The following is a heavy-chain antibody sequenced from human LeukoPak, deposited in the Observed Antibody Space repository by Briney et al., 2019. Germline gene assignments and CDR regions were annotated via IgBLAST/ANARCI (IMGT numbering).Heavy chain of an antibody. CDR3: ARESTTYYYDSSGYSPLGY. CDR2: ISSSSSTI. J-gene: IGHJ4*02. V-gene: IGHV3-48*01. D-gene: IGHD3-22*01. CDR1: GFTFSSYS. Sequence: QSGGSLRLSCAASGFTFSSYSMNWVRQAPGKGLEWVSYISSSSSTIYYADSVKGRFTISRDNAKNSLYLQMNSLRAEDTAVYYCARESTTYYYDSSGYSPLGYWGQGTLVTVSS.